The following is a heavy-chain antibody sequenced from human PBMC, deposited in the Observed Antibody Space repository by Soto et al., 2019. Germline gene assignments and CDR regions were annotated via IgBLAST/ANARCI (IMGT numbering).Heavy chain of an antibody. CDR3: ARDFKRYSRPPRPLAY. Sequence: SETLSLACAVSGGSISSGGYSWSWIRQPPGKGLEWIGYIYYSGNTYYNPSLKSRFSISVDTSKNQFSLQLSSVTVADTAVYYCARDFKRYSRPPRPLAYWGLGTLVTVSS. V-gene: IGHV4-30-2*05. CDR2: IYYSGNT. CDR1: GGSISSGGYS. J-gene: IGHJ4*02. D-gene: IGHD6-13*01.